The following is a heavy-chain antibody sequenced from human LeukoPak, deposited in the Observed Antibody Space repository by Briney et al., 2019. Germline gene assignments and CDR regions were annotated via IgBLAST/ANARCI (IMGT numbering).Heavy chain of an antibody. V-gene: IGHV4-31*03. Sequence: SQTLSLTCTVSGGSISSGGYYWSWIRQHPGKGLEWIGYIYYSGSTYYNPSLKSRVTISVDTSKNQFSLKLSSVTAADTAVYYCALWFGELGAFDPWGQGTLVTASS. J-gene: IGHJ5*02. CDR2: IYYSGST. D-gene: IGHD3-10*01. CDR3: ALWFGELGAFDP. CDR1: GGSISSGGYY.